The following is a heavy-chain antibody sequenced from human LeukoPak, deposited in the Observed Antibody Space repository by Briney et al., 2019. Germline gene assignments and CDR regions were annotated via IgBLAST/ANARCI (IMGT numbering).Heavy chain of an antibody. J-gene: IGHJ3*02. D-gene: IGHD2-2*01. CDR1: GYTLTELS. Sequence: ASVKVSCKVSGYTLTELSMHWVRQAPGKGLEWMGGFDPEDGETIYAQKFQGRVTMTEDTSTDTAYMELSSLRSEDTAVYYCATFGVVVPAAIAPVAFPPSLHDAFDTWGQGTMVTVSS. CDR2: FDPEDGET. V-gene: IGHV1-24*01. CDR3: ATFGVVVPAAIAPVAFPPSLHDAFDT.